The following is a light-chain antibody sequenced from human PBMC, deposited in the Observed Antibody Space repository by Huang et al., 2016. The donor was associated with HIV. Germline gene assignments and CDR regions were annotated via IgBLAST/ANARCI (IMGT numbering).Light chain of an antibody. CDR2: GAS. CDR1: QSVSSSY. CDR3: QQYGSSPPWT. Sequence: EIVLTQSPGTLSLSPGERATPSCRASQSVSSSYLAWYQQKPGQAPRLLIYGASSRATGIPDSFSGSGSGTDFTLTISRREPEDFAVYYCQQYGSSPPWTFGQGTKVEIK. V-gene: IGKV3-20*01. J-gene: IGKJ1*01.